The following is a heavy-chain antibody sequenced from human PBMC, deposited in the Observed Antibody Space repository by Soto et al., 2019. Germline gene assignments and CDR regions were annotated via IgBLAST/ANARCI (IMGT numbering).Heavy chain of an antibody. CDR3: AKGQTLGYCSSTSCYPSGDYFDY. CDR1: GFTFDDYA. CDR2: ISWNSGSI. J-gene: IGHJ4*02. V-gene: IGHV3-9*01. Sequence: EVQLVESGGGLVQPGRSLRLSCAASGFTFDDYAMHWVRQAPGKGLEWVSGISWNSGSIGYADSVKGRLTISRDNAKNSLYLQMNSLRAEDTALYYCAKGQTLGYCSSTSCYPSGDYFDYWGQGTLVTVSS. D-gene: IGHD2-2*01.